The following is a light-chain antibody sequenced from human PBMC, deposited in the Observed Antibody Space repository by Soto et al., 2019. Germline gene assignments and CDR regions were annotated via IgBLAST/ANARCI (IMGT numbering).Light chain of an antibody. J-gene: IGKJ4*01. Sequence: EIVMTQSPATLSVSPGERVTLSCEASQRVSSNLAWYQQRPGQAPVILMYDASTRATGIPATFSGSGYGTEFTLTISSLQSEDFAVYYGQQYDNWPLTCGGGTKVEIK. V-gene: IGKV3-15*01. CDR2: DAS. CDR1: QRVSSN. CDR3: QQYDNWPLT.